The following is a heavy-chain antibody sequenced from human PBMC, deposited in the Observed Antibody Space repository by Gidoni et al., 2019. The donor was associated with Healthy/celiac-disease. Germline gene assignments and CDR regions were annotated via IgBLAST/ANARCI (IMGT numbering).Heavy chain of an antibody. Sequence: QVQLQESGPGLVKPSETLSLTCAVSGYSISSGYYWGWIRQPPGKGLEWIGSIYHSGSTYYNPSLKSRVTISVDTSKNQFSLKLSSVTAADTAVYYRAREWWELPNWFDPWGQGTLVTVSS. CDR2: IYHSGST. CDR3: AREWWELPNWFDP. D-gene: IGHD1-26*01. CDR1: GYSISSGYY. J-gene: IGHJ5*02. V-gene: IGHV4-38-2*01.